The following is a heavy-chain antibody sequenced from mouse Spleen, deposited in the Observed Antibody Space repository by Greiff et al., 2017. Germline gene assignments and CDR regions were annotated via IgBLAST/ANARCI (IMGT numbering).Heavy chain of an antibody. CDR1: GYTFTTYP. CDR3: ARRDYSNFSWFAY. J-gene: IGHJ3*01. D-gene: IGHD2-5*01. CDR2: FHPYNDDT. Sequence: QVQLKESGAELVKPGASVKMSCKASGYTFTTYPIEWMKQNHGKSLEWIGNFHPYNDDTKYNEKFKGKATLTVEKSSSTVYLELSRLTSDDSAVYYCARRDYSNFSWFAYWGQGTLVTVSA. V-gene: IGHV1-47*01.